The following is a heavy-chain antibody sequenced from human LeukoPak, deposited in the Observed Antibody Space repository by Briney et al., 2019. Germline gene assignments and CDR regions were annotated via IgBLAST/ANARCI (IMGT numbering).Heavy chain of an antibody. CDR1: GFTFSDYS. CDR3: ARGQLWQTGWFDP. CDR2: ISSTSSYI. J-gene: IGHJ5*02. Sequence: GGSLRLSCAASGFTFSDYSMHWVRQAPGEGLEWVSTISSTSSYIYSADSLKGRFTISRDNAKNSLYLQMSTLRAEDTAVYYCARGQLWQTGWFDPWGEGTLVTVSS. V-gene: IGHV3-21*01. D-gene: IGHD5-18*01.